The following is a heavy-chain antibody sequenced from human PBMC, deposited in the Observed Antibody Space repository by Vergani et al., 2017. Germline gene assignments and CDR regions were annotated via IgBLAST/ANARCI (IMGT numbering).Heavy chain of an antibody. J-gene: IGHJ4*02. CDR1: GFTFDDYA. CDR3: AKDMGGYDYGPLDY. Sequence: EVQLVVSGGGLVQPGRSLRLSCAASGFTFDDYAMHWVRQAPGKGLEWVSGISWNSGSIGYADSVKGRFTISRDNAKNSLYLQMNSLRAEDMALYYCAKDMGGYDYGPLDYWGQGTLVTVSS. V-gene: IGHV3-9*03. D-gene: IGHD5-12*01. CDR2: ISWNSGSI.